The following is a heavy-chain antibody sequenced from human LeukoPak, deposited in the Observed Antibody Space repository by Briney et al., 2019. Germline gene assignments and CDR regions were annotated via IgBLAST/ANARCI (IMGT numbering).Heavy chain of an antibody. V-gene: IGHV4-59*08. Sequence: SETLSLTCTVSGGSISSYYWSWIRQPPGKGLEWIGYIYYSGSTNYNPSLKSRVTISVDTSKNQFSLKLSSVTAADTAVYYCARVKNYYDSSGSHNNWFDPWGQGTLVTVSS. CDR1: GGSISSYY. J-gene: IGHJ5*02. D-gene: IGHD3-22*01. CDR2: IYYSGST. CDR3: ARVKNYYDSSGSHNNWFDP.